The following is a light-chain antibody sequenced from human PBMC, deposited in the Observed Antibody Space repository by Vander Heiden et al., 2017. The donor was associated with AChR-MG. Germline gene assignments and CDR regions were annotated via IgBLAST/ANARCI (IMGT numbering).Light chain of an antibody. J-gene: IGLJ2*01. CDR2: GNN. CDR3: AAWDDSLYVV. CDR1: SSNTGGTT. Sequence: QSVLPQPPSASWTTGQRFTIPCSGSSSNTGGTTGNWYQQPPGTAPKLPIYGNNQRPSGVPDRFSGSKSGTSASLAISGLQSEDEADYYCAAWDDSLYVVFGGGTKLTVL. V-gene: IGLV1-44*01.